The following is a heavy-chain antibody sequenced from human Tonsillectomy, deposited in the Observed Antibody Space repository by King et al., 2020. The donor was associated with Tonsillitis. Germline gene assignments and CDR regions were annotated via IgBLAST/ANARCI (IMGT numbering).Heavy chain of an antibody. CDR3: AGYKNGARFDY. D-gene: IGHD1-1*01. Sequence: VQLVESGGGLVKPGGSLRLSCAASGFTFSDYYMTWIRQAPGKGLEWVSYISSSDSAIYYADSVKGRFTISRANAKNSLYLQINSLRAEETAVYYCAGYKNGARFDYWGQGTLVTVSS. J-gene: IGHJ4*02. CDR1: GFTFSDYY. V-gene: IGHV3-11*01. CDR2: ISSSDSAI.